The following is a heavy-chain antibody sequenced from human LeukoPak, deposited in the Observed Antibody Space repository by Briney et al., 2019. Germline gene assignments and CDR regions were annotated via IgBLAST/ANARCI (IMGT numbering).Heavy chain of an antibody. V-gene: IGHV1-69*05. Sequence: ASVKVSCKASGGTFSSYAISWVRQAPGQGLEWMGGIVPIFDTANYAQKFQGRVTITTDESTSTAYMELSSLRSEDTAVYYCARGVGIAAAGSYYYYYYYMDVWGKGTTVTVSS. CDR3: ARGVGIAAAGSYYYYYYYMDV. D-gene: IGHD6-13*01. CDR1: GGTFSSYA. J-gene: IGHJ6*03. CDR2: IVPIFDTA.